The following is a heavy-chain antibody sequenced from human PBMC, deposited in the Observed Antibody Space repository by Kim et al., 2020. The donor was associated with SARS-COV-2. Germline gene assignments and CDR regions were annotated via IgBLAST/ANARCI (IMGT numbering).Heavy chain of an antibody. CDR3: AHAKGPWFGDLETEYYFDY. CDR1: GFSLSTSAVG. J-gene: IGHJ4*02. Sequence: SGPTLVNPTQTLTLTCTFSGFSLSTSAVGVGWIRQPPGKALEWLALISGDDDKRYSPSLKTRLIISKDTSIHQVVLTMSRMDPVDTATYYCAHAKGPWFGDLETEYYFDYWGQGTLVTVYS. CDR2: ISGDDDK. D-gene: IGHD3-10*01. V-gene: IGHV2-5*02.